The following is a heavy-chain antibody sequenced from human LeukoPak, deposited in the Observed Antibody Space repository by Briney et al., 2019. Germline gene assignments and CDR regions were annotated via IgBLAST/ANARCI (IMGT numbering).Heavy chain of an antibody. D-gene: IGHD3-9*01. J-gene: IGHJ4*02. CDR3: AKDHDIGY. CDR1: GFTFSSYG. Sequence: PGGSLRLSCAASGFTFSSYGMPWVRQAPGKGLEWVAFILYDGTNKYYADSVKGRFTISRDNSKNTLYVQMNSLRAEETAVYYCAKDHDIGYWGQGTLVTVSS. V-gene: IGHV3-30*02. CDR2: ILYDGTNK.